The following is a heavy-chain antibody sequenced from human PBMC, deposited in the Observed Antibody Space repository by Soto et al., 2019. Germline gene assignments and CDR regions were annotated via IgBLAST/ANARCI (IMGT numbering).Heavy chain of an antibody. Sequence: SVKVSCRAFGGTFSSYAISWGRQAPGQGLEWMGGIIPIFGTANYAQKFQGRVTITADESTSTAYMELSGLRSEDTAVHSCARKGFGSSWSYYWGQGSLVTVS. CDR3: ARKGFGSSWSYY. J-gene: IGHJ4*02. D-gene: IGHD6-6*01. V-gene: IGHV1-69*13. CDR1: GGTFSSYA. CDR2: IIPIFGTA.